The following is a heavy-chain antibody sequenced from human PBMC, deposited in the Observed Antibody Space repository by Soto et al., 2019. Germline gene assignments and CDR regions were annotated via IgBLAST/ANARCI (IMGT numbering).Heavy chain of an antibody. CDR2: ISAYNGDT. Sequence: ASVKVSCKASGYTFTSYGISWVRQAPGQGLEWMGWISAYNGDTNYAQKLKGRVTMTTDTSTSTAYMELRSLRSDDTAVYYCARDSRSKPRGRSHPCAYWGKGTLVTVSS. J-gene: IGHJ4*02. D-gene: IGHD2-21*01. CDR3: ARDSRSKPRGRSHPCAY. CDR1: GYTFTSYG. V-gene: IGHV1-18*04.